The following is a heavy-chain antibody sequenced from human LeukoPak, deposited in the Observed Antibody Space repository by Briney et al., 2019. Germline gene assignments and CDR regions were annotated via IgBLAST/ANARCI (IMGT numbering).Heavy chain of an antibody. Sequence: TGGSLRLSCAASGFTFSSYWMHWVRQAPGKGLVWVSHVKSDGSTTYAEFVKGRFTISRDNNKDMVFLQMNSLRAEDTAVYYCATDGAYGLTHWGQGTLVTVSS. CDR2: VKSDGST. CDR3: ATDGAYGLTH. D-gene: IGHD3-16*01. V-gene: IGHV3-74*03. CDR1: GFTFSSYW. J-gene: IGHJ4*02.